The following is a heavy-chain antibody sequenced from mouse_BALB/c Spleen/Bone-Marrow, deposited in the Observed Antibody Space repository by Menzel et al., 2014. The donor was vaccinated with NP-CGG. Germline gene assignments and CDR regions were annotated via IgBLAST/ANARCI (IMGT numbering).Heavy chain of an antibody. Sequence: VMLVESGAELAKPGASVKLSCTASGYTFTDYYVSWVKQRPGQGLEWIGEIYPGSGNTYYNEKFKGKATLTADRSSSTAYMQLSSLTSEDSAVYFCARAASLDYWGQGTSVTVSS. J-gene: IGHJ4*01. CDR3: ARAASLDY. V-gene: IGHV1-77*01. CDR1: GYTFTDYY. CDR2: IYPGSGNT.